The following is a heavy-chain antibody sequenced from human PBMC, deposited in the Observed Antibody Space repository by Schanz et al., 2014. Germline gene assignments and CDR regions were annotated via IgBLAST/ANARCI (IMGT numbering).Heavy chain of an antibody. Sequence: EVQLVESGGGLVKPGGSLRLSCATSGFTLNNAWMNWVRQAPGKGLQWVARIKSKTDGGTRDYAAPVKGRFTISTDDSKNPVYRQMNGQQTDDTAGYCCTADLWFGAVWGVWWGQGTLVTVSS. D-gene: IGHD3-10*01. CDR2: IKSKTDGGTR. CDR1: GFTLNNAW. V-gene: IGHV3-15*01. J-gene: IGHJ4*02. CDR3: TADLWFGAVWGVW.